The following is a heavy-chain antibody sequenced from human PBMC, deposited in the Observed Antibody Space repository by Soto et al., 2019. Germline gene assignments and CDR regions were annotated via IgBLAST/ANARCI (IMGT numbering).Heavy chain of an antibody. V-gene: IGHV4-59*01. CDR2: IYYSGST. Sequence: PSETLSLTCTVSGGSISSYYWSWIRQPPGKGLEWIGYIYYSGSTNYNPSLKSRVTISVDTSKNQFSLKLSSVTAVDTAVYYCARAESKVAGPFDYWGQGTLVTVSS. D-gene: IGHD6-19*01. J-gene: IGHJ4*02. CDR1: GGSISSYY. CDR3: ARAESKVAGPFDY.